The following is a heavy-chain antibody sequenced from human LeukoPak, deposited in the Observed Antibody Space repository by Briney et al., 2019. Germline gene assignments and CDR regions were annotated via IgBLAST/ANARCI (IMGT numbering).Heavy chain of an antibody. Sequence: ASVKLSCKASGYSFTGYYMHWVRQAPGQGLEWMGWINPNSGGTKYAQKFQGRVTMTRDTSISTAYMELSRLRADDTAVYYCARENIAVAGTNDYWGQGTLVTVSS. J-gene: IGHJ4*02. D-gene: IGHD6-19*01. CDR1: GYSFTGYY. V-gene: IGHV1-2*02. CDR2: INPNSGGT. CDR3: ARENIAVAGTNDY.